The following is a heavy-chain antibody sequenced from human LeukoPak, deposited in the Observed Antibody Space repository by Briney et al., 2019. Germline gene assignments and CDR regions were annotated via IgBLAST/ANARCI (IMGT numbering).Heavy chain of an antibody. D-gene: IGHD6-19*01. CDR3: ARWGRIAVAPLWGAFDI. CDR1: GGSISSYY. Sequence: PSETLSLTCTVSGGSISSYYWSWIRQPPGKGLEWIGYIYYSGSTNYNPSLKSRVTISVDTSENQFSLKLSSVTAADTAVYYCARWGRIAVAPLWGAFDIWGQGTMVTVSS. CDR2: IYYSGST. J-gene: IGHJ3*02. V-gene: IGHV4-59*08.